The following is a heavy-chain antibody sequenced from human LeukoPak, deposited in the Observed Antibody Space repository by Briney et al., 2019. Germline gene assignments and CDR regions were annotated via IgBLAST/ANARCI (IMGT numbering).Heavy chain of an antibody. V-gene: IGHV3-23*01. J-gene: IGHJ4*02. CDR1: GFTVSSNY. CDR2: ISGSGGST. CDR3: ARAHRQWLGEGYYFDY. Sequence: GGSLRLSCAASGFTVSSNYMSWVRQAPGKGLEWVSAISGSGGSTYYADSVKGRFTISRDNAKNSLYLQMNSLRAEDTALYYCARAHRQWLGEGYYFDYWGQGTLVTVSS. D-gene: IGHD6-19*01.